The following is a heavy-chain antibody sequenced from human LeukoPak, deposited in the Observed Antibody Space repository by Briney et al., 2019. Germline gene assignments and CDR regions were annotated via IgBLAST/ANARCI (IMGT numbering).Heavy chain of an antibody. CDR3: ARLGDYREY. J-gene: IGHJ4*02. CDR1: GYSISSGYY. CDR2: IYHSGST. D-gene: IGHD4-17*01. Sequence: SETLSLTCAVSGYSISSGYYWGWIWQPPGKGLEWIGSIYHSGSTYYNPSLKSRVTISVDTSKNQFSLKLSSVTAADTAVYYCARLGDYREYWGQGTLVTVSS. V-gene: IGHV4-38-2*01.